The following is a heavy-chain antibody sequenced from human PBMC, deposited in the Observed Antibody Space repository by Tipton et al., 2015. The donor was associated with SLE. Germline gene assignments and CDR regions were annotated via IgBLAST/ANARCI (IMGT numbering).Heavy chain of an antibody. CDR3: ARGEAYCGGDCSFDY. J-gene: IGHJ4*02. CDR1: GFTFSNYW. Sequence: SLRLSCAASGFTFSNYWMSWVRQAPGKGLEWVANIKQEGSEKYYVDSVKGRFTISRDNAKNSLYLQMNSLRADDTAVYYCARGEAYCGGDCSFDYWGLGTLVIVSS. CDR2: IKQEGSEK. V-gene: IGHV3-7*01. D-gene: IGHD2-21*01.